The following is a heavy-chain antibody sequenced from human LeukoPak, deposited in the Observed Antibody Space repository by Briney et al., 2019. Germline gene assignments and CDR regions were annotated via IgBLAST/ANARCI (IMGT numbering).Heavy chain of an antibody. D-gene: IGHD6-19*01. V-gene: IGHV4-39*07. CDR2: ISYSGST. CDR1: GGSISSSSYY. CDR3: ATEPWRSPGAFDI. J-gene: IGHJ3*02. Sequence: SETLSLTCTVSGGSISSSSYYWGWIRQPPGKGLEWIGTISYSGSTCYNPSLKSRVTISVDTSKNQFSLKLSSVTAADTAVYYCATEPWRSPGAFDIWGQGTMVTVSS.